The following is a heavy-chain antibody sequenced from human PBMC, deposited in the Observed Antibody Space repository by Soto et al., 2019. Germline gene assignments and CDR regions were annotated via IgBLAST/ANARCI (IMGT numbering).Heavy chain of an antibody. Sequence: QITLKESGPPLVKPTQTLTLTCTFSGFSLSTSAVAVGWIRQPPGKALEWLAIIYGSDDKYYSPSLKSRLTITKDTSTDQVVLTITNMDPVDTATYYCARRYDPYYFDCWAQGTLVTVSS. V-gene: IGHV2-5*01. CDR1: GFSLSTSAVA. D-gene: IGHD1-1*01. J-gene: IGHJ4*02. CDR2: IYGSDDK. CDR3: ARRYDPYYFDC.